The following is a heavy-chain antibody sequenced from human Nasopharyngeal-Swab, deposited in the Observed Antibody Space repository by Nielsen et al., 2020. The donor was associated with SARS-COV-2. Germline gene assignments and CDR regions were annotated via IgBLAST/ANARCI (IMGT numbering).Heavy chain of an antibody. J-gene: IGHJ4*02. V-gene: IGHV3-43*01. CDR2: ISWDGGST. CDR3: AKEYGSGSYRPFFDS. CDR1: GFTFDGYT. D-gene: IGHD3-10*01. Sequence: GGSLRLSCAASGFTFDGYTMHWVRHALGRGLEWVSLISWDGGSTYYRDSAKGRFTISRDNSKNSLYLQMNSLTTEDTAFYYCAKEYGSGSYRPFFDSWGRGTLVTVSS.